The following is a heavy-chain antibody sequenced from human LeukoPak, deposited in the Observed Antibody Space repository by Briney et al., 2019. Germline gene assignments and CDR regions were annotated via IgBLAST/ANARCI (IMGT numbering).Heavy chain of an antibody. V-gene: IGHV3-7*04. CDR1: GFTFSRYW. J-gene: IGHJ3*02. Sequence: PGRSLRLSCAASGFTFSRYWMSWVRQAPGKGLEWVGNIKQDGSAKYYVDSVKGRFTLSRDNAKNSLYLQMNSLRAEDTAVYYCARGDYYDTSGFFIDAFDIWGQGTMVTVSS. D-gene: IGHD3-22*01. CDR3: ARGDYYDTSGFFIDAFDI. CDR2: IKQDGSAK.